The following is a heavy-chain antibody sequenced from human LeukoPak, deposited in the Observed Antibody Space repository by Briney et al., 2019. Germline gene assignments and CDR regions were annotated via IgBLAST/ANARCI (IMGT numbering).Heavy chain of an antibody. V-gene: IGHV4-39*07. CDR1: GGSIHSRSHL. CDR2: IEDSGST. CDR3: ARVDSYDRSGHFDP. J-gene: IGHJ5*02. Sequence: SETLSLTCTVSGGSIHSRSHLWGWIRQPPGKVLEWIGSIEDSGSTFYNPSLKSRVTTSIYTSKNQFSLELTSVTAADTAVYYCARVDSYDRSGHFDPWGQGTLVIVSS. D-gene: IGHD3-22*01.